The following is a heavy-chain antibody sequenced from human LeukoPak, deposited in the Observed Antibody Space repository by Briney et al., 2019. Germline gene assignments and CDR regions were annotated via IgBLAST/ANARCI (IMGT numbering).Heavy chain of an antibody. Sequence: PGGSLRLSCAASGLTFSSYWMHWVRQAPGKGLVWVSRVNTDGRTTNYADSVRGRFTISRDNAENTLYLQMNSLRVEDTAVYYCSMDLSGAHDYWGQGSVVTVSS. CDR1: GLTFSSYW. D-gene: IGHD2-2*03. CDR2: VNTDGRTT. CDR3: SMDLSGAHDY. V-gene: IGHV3-74*01. J-gene: IGHJ4*02.